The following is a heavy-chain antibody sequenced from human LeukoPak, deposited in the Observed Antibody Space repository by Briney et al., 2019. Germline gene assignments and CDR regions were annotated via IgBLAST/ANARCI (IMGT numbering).Heavy chain of an antibody. V-gene: IGHV1-18*01. CDR1: GYTFTSYG. Sequence: GASVKVSCKASGYTFTSYGISWVRQAPGQGLEWMGWISAYNGNTNYAQKLQGRVTMTTDTSTSTAYMELRSLRSDDTAVYYCARDRGVRGVIGRGPYGYWGQGTLVTVSS. CDR2: ISAYNGNT. J-gene: IGHJ4*02. CDR3: ARDRGVRGVIGRGPYGY. D-gene: IGHD3-10*01.